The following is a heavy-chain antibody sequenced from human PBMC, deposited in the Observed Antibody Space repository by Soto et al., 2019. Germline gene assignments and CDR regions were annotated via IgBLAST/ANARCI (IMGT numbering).Heavy chain of an antibody. CDR3: ARSGVWAPRDY. CDR2: ISAYNGNT. Sequence: QVQLVQSGAEVKKPGASVKVSCKASGYTFTSYGISWVRQAPGQGLEWMGWISAYNGNTNYAQKLQRSVTMTPDTPSRTADMGLRSMIPDDTAVYYCARSGVWAPRDYWGQGTLVTVSS. J-gene: IGHJ4*02. V-gene: IGHV1-18*01. D-gene: IGHD3-3*01. CDR1: GYTFTSYG.